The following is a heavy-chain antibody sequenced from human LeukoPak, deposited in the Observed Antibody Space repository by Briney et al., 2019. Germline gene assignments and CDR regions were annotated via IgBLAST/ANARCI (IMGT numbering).Heavy chain of an antibody. J-gene: IGHJ6*02. CDR1: GFTFSSYS. V-gene: IGHV3-21*01. CDR3: ARESVEQWFGELWYYYGMDV. Sequence: GGSLRLSCAASGFTFSSYSMNWVRQAPGKGLEWVSSISISSSYIYYADSVKGRFTISRDNAKNSLYLPMNSLRAEDTAVYYWARESVEQWFGELWYYYGMDVWGQGTTVTVPS. D-gene: IGHD3-10*01. CDR2: ISISSSYI.